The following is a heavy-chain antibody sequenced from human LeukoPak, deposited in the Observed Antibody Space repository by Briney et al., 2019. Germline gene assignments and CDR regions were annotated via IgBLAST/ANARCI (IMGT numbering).Heavy chain of an antibody. D-gene: IGHD6-6*01. CDR2: INHSGST. V-gene: IGHV4-34*01. CDR3: ARVAARLRPVDY. CDR1: GGSFSGYY. Sequence: SETLSLTCAVYGGSFSGYYWSWIRQPPGKGLEWIGEINHSGSTNYNPSLKSRVTISVDTSKNQFSLKLSSVTAADTAVYYCARVAARLRPVDYWGQGTPVTVSS. J-gene: IGHJ4*02.